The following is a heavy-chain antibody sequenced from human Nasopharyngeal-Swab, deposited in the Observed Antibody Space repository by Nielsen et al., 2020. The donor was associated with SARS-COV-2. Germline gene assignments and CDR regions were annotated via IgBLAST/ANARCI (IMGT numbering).Heavy chain of an antibody. J-gene: IGHJ4*02. CDR1: GFTFSGSA. Sequence: GESLKISCAASGFTFSGSAMHWVRQASGKGLEWVGRIRSKANSYATAYAASVKGRFTISRDDSKNTAYLQMNSLKTEDTAVYYCTRLRAVTGYSSDYWGQGTLVTVSS. CDR2: IRSKANSYAT. D-gene: IGHD6-13*01. V-gene: IGHV3-73*01. CDR3: TRLRAVTGYSSDY.